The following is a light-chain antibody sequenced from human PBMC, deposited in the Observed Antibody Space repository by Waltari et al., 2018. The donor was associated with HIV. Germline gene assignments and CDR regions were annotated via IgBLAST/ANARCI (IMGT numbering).Light chain of an antibody. CDR1: SSNIGAGYD. J-gene: IGLJ3*02. V-gene: IGLV1-40*01. CDR3: QSHDRSLSGPWV. Sequence: QSVLTQPPSVSGAPGQTVTISCDGSSSNIGAGYDVHWYKQVTGTSPKLVIYSNINRPSGVPDRFSASKSGTSASLAITGLQAEDEAHYYCQSHDRSLSGPWVFGGGTKLTVL. CDR2: SNI.